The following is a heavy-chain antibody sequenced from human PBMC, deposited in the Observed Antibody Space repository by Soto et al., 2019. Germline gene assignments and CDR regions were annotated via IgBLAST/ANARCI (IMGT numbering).Heavy chain of an antibody. D-gene: IGHD3-10*01. CDR2: ISGSGGRT. V-gene: IGHV3-23*01. CDR3: AKPIIXLYGSGSPSVFYYGMDV. Sequence: GGSLRLSCAASGLTLSSNAMSWVRQAPGKGLEWVSAISGSGGRTYYADSVKGRFTISRDNSKNTVYLRMNGLKADDSAVYYCAKPIIXLYGSGSPSVFYYGMDVWGRGTTVTVSS. J-gene: IGHJ6*02. CDR1: GLTLSSNA.